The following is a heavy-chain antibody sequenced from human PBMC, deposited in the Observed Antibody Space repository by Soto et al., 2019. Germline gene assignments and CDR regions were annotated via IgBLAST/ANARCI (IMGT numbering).Heavy chain of an antibody. D-gene: IGHD2-15*01. J-gene: IGHJ5*02. Sequence: QVQLVQSGAEVKKPGSSVKVSCKASGGTFSSYAISWVRQAPGQGLEWMGGIIPIFGTANYAQKFQGRVTITADESTSTAYMELSRLRSEDTAVYYCARLYCSGGSCYSGWFDPWGQGTLVTVSA. CDR1: GGTFSSYA. V-gene: IGHV1-69*01. CDR3: ARLYCSGGSCYSGWFDP. CDR2: IIPIFGTA.